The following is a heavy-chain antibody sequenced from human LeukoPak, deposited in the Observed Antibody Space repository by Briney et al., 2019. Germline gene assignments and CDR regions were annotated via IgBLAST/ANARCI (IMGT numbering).Heavy chain of an antibody. CDR2: IYYSGST. Sequence: SETLSLTCTVSGGSISSSSYYWGWIRQPPGKGLEWIGSIYYSGSTYYNPSIKSRVTISVDTSKNQFSLKLSSVTAADTAVYYCARTYYYGSGIDYWGQGTLVTVSS. CDR1: GGSISSSSYY. J-gene: IGHJ4*02. D-gene: IGHD3-10*01. CDR3: ARTYYYGSGIDY. V-gene: IGHV4-39*01.